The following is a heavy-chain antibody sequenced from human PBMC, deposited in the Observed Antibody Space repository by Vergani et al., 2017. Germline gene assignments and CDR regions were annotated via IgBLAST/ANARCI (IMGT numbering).Heavy chain of an antibody. D-gene: IGHD3-22*01. J-gene: IGHJ4*02. Sequence: EVQLLQSGGGVIQPGGSVRLSCAASGFTFSACPMTWVRQAPGKGLEWVSAISARYPSTYYADSVKGRFTISRDNSKNMLYLQMNSLRAEDTAVYYCARRSYDTNPYLLGGYDCWGQGTLVSVSS. V-gene: IGHV3-23*01. CDR1: GFTFSACP. CDR3: ARRSYDTNPYLLGGYDC. CDR2: ISARYPST.